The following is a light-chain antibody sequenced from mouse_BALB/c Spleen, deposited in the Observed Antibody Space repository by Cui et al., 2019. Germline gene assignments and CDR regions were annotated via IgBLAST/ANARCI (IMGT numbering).Light chain of an antibody. CDR2: HGT. V-gene: IGKV14-100*01. J-gene: IGKJ1*01. Sequence: DILMTQSPSSMSVSLGDTASITCHASQGISSNIGWLQQKPGKSFKGLIYHGTNLEDGVPSRFSGSGSGADYSLTISSLESEDFADYYCVQYAQFPWTFGGGTKLEIK. CDR1: QGISSN. CDR3: VQYAQFPWT.